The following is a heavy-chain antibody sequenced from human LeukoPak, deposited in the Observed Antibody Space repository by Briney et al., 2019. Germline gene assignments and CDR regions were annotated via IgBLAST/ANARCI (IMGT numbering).Heavy chain of an antibody. V-gene: IGHV4-38-2*01. CDR1: GYSISSGYY. CDR2: IYHSGST. J-gene: IGHJ4*02. Sequence: SETLSLTCAVSGYSISSGYYWSWIRQPPGKGLEWIWSIYHSGSTYYNPSLKSRVTISVDTSKNQFSLKLSSVTAADTAVYYCARVQAAAGTDYFDYWGQGTLVTVSS. CDR3: ARVQAAAGTDYFDY. D-gene: IGHD6-13*01.